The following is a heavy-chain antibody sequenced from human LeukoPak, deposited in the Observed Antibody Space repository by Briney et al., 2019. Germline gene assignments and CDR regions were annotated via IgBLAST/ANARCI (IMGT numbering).Heavy chain of an antibody. Sequence: PGGSLRLSCAASGFTFSSYAMNRVRQAPGKGLEWVSSISGTGGRTNYADSVKGRFTISRDNSKNTVNLQMNSLRAEDTAVYYCAKDQGYWGQGTLVTVSS. J-gene: IGHJ4*02. CDR3: AKDQGY. CDR2: ISGTGGRT. V-gene: IGHV3-23*01. CDR1: GFTFSSYA.